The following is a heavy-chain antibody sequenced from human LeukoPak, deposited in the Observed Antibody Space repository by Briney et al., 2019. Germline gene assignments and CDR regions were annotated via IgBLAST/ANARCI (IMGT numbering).Heavy chain of an antibody. V-gene: IGHV4-34*01. Sequence: SETLSLTCAVYGGSFSGYYWSWIRQPPGKGLEWIGEINHSGSTNYNPSLKSRVTISVDTSKNQFSLKLSSVTAADTAVYYCARDRLSSGYSYFDYWGQGTLVTVSS. CDR1: GGSFSGYY. D-gene: IGHD3-22*01. CDR2: INHSGST. J-gene: IGHJ4*02. CDR3: ARDRLSSGYSYFDY.